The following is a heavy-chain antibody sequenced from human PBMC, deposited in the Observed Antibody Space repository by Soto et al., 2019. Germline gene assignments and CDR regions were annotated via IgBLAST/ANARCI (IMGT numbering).Heavy chain of an antibody. CDR2: ISYSGTI. D-gene: IGHD3-3*01. CDR1: GASISSGDYY. V-gene: IGHV4-30-4*01. Sequence: SETMSLTCIVSGASISSGDYYWSWVRQPPGKGLEWIGHISYSGTIDYSPSLKSRVTISLDTSKNQFSLNLNPVTAADTAVYYCVRALGSRFMEWPRFDPWGQGTLVTVSS. J-gene: IGHJ5*02. CDR3: VRALGSRFMEWPRFDP.